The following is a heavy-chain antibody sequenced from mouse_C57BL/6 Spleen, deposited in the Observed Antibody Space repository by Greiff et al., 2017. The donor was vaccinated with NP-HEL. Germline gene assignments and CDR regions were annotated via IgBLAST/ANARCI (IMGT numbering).Heavy chain of an antibody. Sequence: QVQLQQSGPELVKPGASVKISCKASGYSFTSYYIHWVKQRPGQGLEWIGWIYPGSGNTKYNEKFKGKATLTADTSSSTAYMQLSSLTSEDSAVYYCAKELKDYFDYWGQGTTLTVSS. J-gene: IGHJ2*01. CDR2: IYPGSGNT. D-gene: IGHD1-3*01. V-gene: IGHV1-66*01. CDR3: AKELKDYFDY. CDR1: GYSFTSYY.